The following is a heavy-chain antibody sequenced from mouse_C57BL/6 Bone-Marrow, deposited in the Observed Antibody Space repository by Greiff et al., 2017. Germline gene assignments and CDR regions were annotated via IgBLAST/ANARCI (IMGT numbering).Heavy chain of an antibody. Sequence: VQLKESGPGLVKPSQSLSLTCSVTGYSITSGYYWNWIRQFPGNKLEWMGYISYDGSNNYNPSLKHRISITRDTSKNQFFLKLNSVTTEDTATYYCARGHYGFLAWFAYWGQGTLVTVSA. CDR1: GYSITSGYY. CDR3: ARGHYGFLAWFAY. V-gene: IGHV3-6*01. D-gene: IGHD2-2*01. J-gene: IGHJ3*01. CDR2: ISYDGSN.